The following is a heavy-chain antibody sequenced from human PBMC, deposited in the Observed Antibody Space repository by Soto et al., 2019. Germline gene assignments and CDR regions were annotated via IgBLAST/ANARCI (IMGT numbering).Heavy chain of an antibody. J-gene: IGHJ4*02. V-gene: IGHV1-69*13. Sequence: GASVKVSCKASGGTFSSYAISWVRQAPGRGLEWMGGIIPIFGTANYAQKFQGRVTITADESTSTAYMELSSLRSEDTAVYYCARDPPYSSSSRVDGGYWGQGTLVTVSS. CDR3: ARDPPYSSSSRVDGGY. CDR1: GGTFSSYA. CDR2: IIPIFGTA. D-gene: IGHD6-13*01.